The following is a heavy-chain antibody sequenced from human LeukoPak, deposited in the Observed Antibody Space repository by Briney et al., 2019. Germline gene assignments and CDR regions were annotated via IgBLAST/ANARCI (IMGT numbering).Heavy chain of an antibody. CDR2: ISSSSSTI. V-gene: IGHV3-48*04. D-gene: IGHD3-22*01. CDR1: GFTFSSYS. J-gene: IGHJ4*02. CDR3: AKGTIVVGWVGDY. Sequence: PGGSLRLSCAASGFTFSSYSMNWVRQAPGKGLEWVSYISSSSSTIYYADSVKGRFTISRDNAKNSLYLQMNSLRAEDTALYYCAKGTIVVGWVGDYWGQGTLVTVSS.